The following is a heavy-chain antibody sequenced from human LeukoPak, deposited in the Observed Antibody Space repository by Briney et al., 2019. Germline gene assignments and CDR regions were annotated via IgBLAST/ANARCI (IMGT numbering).Heavy chain of an antibody. Sequence: SVKVSCKASGGTFSSYAISWVRQAPGQGLEWVGGIIPIFGTANYAQKFQGRVTITADESTSTAYMELSSLRSEDTAVYYCARGLLGFMRSDYSNYWDNWFDPGAREPWSPSPQ. J-gene: IGHJ5*02. CDR2: IIPIFGTA. D-gene: IGHD4-11*01. CDR3: ARGLLGFMRSDYSNYWDNWFDP. CDR1: GGTFSSYA. V-gene: IGHV1-69*01.